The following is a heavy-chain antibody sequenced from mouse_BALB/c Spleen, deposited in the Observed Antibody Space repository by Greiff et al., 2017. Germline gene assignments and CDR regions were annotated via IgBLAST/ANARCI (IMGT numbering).Heavy chain of an antibody. CDR2: IWTGGGT. CDR1: GFSLTSYD. Sequence: QVQLKESGPGLVAPSQCLSITCTVSGFSLTSYDISWIRQPPGKGLEWLGVIWTGGGTNYKSAFMSRLSISTDNSKSHVFLIMNSLQTDDAAIYYCVRIYDGYLFDYWGQGTTLTVSS. J-gene: IGHJ2*01. V-gene: IGHV2-9-2*01. D-gene: IGHD2-3*01. CDR3: VRIYDGYLFDY.